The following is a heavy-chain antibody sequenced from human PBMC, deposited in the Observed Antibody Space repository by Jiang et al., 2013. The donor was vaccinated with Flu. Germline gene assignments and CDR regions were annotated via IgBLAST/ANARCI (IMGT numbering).Heavy chain of an antibody. Sequence: ELLKPSETLSLTCTVSGGSISSSSYYWGWIRQPPGKGLEWIGSIYYSGSTYYNPSLKSRVTISVDTSKNQFSLKLSSVTAADTAVYYCARPSGYGSGSLYFDYWGQGTLVTVSS. V-gene: IGHV4-39*01. CDR3: ARPSGYGSGSLYFDY. CDR2: IYYSGST. CDR1: GGSISSSSYY. D-gene: IGHD3-10*01. J-gene: IGHJ4*02.